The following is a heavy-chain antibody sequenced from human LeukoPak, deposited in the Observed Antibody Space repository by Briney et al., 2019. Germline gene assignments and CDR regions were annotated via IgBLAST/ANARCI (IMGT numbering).Heavy chain of an antibody. J-gene: IGHJ3*02. CDR3: ARVQWELLFSANDAFDI. CDR2: ISYDGSNK. CDR1: GFTFSSYA. Sequence: PGGSLRLSCAASGFTFSSYAMHWVRQAPGKGLEWVAVISYDGSNKYYADSVKGRFTISRDNSKNTLYLQMNSLRAEDTAVYYCARVQWELLFSANDAFDIWGQGTMVTVSS. V-gene: IGHV3-30-3*01. D-gene: IGHD1-26*01.